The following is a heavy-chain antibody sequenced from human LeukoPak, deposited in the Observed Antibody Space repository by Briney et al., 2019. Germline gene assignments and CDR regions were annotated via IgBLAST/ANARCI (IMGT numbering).Heavy chain of an antibody. J-gene: IGHJ4*02. CDR2: LSGSGGGT. CDR1: GITLSNYG. D-gene: IGHD6-13*01. CDR3: ARDTVAAAIDY. V-gene: IGHV3-23*01. Sequence: GSLRLSCAVSGITLSNYGMSWVRQAPGKGLEWVAGLSGSGGGTNYADSVKGRFTISRDNSKNTLYLQMNSLRAEDTAVYYCARDTVAAAIDYWGQGTLVTVSS.